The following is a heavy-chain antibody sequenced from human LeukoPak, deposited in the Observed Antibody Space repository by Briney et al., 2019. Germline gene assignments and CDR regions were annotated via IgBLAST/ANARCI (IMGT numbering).Heavy chain of an antibody. CDR3: AEDRSRYDSFLEWLFFFDY. V-gene: IGHV3-30*02. CDR1: GFTFSSYG. CDR2: IRYDGSNK. Sequence: PWGSLRLSCAASGFTFSSYGMHWVRQAPGKGLEWVAFIRYDGSNKYYADSVKGRFTISRDNSKNTLYLQMNSLRAEDTAVYYCAEDRSRYDSFLEWLFFFDYWGQGTLVTVSS. J-gene: IGHJ4*02. D-gene: IGHD3-3*01.